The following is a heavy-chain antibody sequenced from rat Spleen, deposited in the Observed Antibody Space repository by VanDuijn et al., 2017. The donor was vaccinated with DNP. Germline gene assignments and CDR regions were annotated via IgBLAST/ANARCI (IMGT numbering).Heavy chain of an antibody. CDR3: TRPTGRVYYFDY. Sequence: QVQLKESGPGLVQPSQTLSLTCTVSGFSLTSNSVHWVRQPPGKGLEWVGAIWSGGSTDYNSALKSRLSISRDTSKSQVFLKMNSLQTEDTAIYFCTRPTGRVYYFDYWGQGVMVTVSS. J-gene: IGHJ2*01. D-gene: IGHD5-1*01. V-gene: IGHV2-1*01. CDR1: GFSLTSNS. CDR2: IWSGGST.